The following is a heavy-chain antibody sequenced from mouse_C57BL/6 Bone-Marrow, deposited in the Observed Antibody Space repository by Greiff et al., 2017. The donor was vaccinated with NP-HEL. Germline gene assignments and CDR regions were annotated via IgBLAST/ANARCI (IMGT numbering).Heavy chain of an antibody. J-gene: IGHJ3*01. Sequence: EVQLVASGGGLVKPGGSLKLSCAASGFTFSSYAMSWVRQTPEKRLAWVATISDGGSYTYYPDNVKGRVTISRDTAKNNLYMQMSHLKSEDTAMYYCAREAYYSNYWFAYWGQGTLVTVSA. D-gene: IGHD2-5*01. CDR2: ISDGGSYT. CDR3: AREAYYSNYWFAY. V-gene: IGHV5-4*01. CDR1: GFTFSSYA.